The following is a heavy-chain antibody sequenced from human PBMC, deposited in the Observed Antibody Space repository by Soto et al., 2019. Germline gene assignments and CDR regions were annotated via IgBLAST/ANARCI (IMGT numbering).Heavy chain of an antibody. CDR3: ARKNVGYYYYGMDV. Sequence: ASVKVSCKAYGYTFTSYDINWVRQATGQGLEWMGWMNPNSGNTGYAQKFQGRVTMTRNTSISTAYMELSSLRSEDTAVYYCARKNVGYYYYGMDVWGQGTTVTVSS. J-gene: IGHJ6*02. CDR1: GYTFTSYD. CDR2: MNPNSGNT. V-gene: IGHV1-8*01. D-gene: IGHD3-16*01.